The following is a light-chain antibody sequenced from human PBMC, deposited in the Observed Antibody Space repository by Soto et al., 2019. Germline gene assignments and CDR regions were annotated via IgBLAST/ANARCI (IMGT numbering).Light chain of an antibody. J-gene: IGKJ1*01. CDR2: WAS. Sequence: DILLTHSPDSLAVSLGERATINCKSSQSVLYSSNNKNYLAWYQQKPGQPPKLLIYWASTRESGVPDRFSGSGSGTDFTLTISSLQAEDVAVYYCQQYYSTPPTFGQGTKVDNK. CDR3: QQYYSTPPT. V-gene: IGKV4-1*01. CDR1: QSVLYSSNNKNY.